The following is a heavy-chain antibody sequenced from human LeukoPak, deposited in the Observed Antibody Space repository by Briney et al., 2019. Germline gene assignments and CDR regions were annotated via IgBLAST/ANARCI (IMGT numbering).Heavy chain of an antibody. CDR2: MSAYNGNT. V-gene: IGHV1-18*01. CDR3: ARVSKNFYTGMDV. CDR1: GYXFTSYG. D-gene: IGHD3-3*02. Sequence: ASVKVSCMASGYXFTSYGISWVRQAPGQGLEWLGWMSAYNGNTNYAQKLQSRVTMNTDTCTSTAYMELRSLRSDDTAVYYCARVSKNFYTGMDVWAQGTTLTVPS. J-gene: IGHJ6*02.